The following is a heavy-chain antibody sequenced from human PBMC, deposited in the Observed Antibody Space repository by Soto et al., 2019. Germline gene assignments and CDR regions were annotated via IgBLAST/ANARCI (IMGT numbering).Heavy chain of an antibody. CDR2: IYRSGRT. V-gene: IGHV4-30-2*02. D-gene: IGHD1-20*01. CDR3: ATRITVLGLLIPPFDP. CDR1: GCSISNVGYS. J-gene: IGHJ5*02. Sequence: PSATLFLTFAVSGCSISNVGYSWISIPQPPGWGLYGFGYIYRSGRTYYTPSLKSRVTMSVDTSKNQFSLRLSSVTAADTAIYYCATRITVLGLLIPPFDPWGQGTQVTVSS.